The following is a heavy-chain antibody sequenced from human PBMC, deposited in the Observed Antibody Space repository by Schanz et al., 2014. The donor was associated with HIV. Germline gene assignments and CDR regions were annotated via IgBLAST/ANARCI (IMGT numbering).Heavy chain of an antibody. CDR2: ISWNSGSI. V-gene: IGHV3-9*01. D-gene: IGHD2-2*01. Sequence: EVQLVESGGGLVQPGRSLRLSCAASGFIFDDYAMHWVRQAPGKGLEGVSGISWNSGSIGYADSVKGRFTISRDNAKNSLYLQMNSLRAEDTALYYCAKDMGYCSSTSCSTKTHFYYFSMDVWGQGTTVTVSS. CDR3: AKDMGYCSSTSCSTKTHFYYFSMDV. CDR1: GFIFDDYA. J-gene: IGHJ6*02.